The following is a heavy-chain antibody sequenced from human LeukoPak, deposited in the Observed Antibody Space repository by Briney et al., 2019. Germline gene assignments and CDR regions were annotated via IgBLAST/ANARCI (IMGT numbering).Heavy chain of an antibody. Sequence: SETLSLTCAVYGGSISGYYWSWIRQPPGKGLEWIGHINHSGSTNYNPSLKSRVTISVDTSKNQFSLKLSSVTAADTAVYYCASSSPLWFGASPRWFVPWGQGTLVTVSS. CDR3: ASSSPLWFGASPRWFVP. CDR1: GGSISGYY. CDR2: INHSGST. J-gene: IGHJ5*02. V-gene: IGHV4-34*01. D-gene: IGHD3-10*01.